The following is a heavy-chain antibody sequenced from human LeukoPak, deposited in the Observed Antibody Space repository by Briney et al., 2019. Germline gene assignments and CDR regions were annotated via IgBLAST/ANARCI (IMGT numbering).Heavy chain of an antibody. CDR3: ARGERYYYGMDV. V-gene: IGHV4-30-2*01. D-gene: IGHD5-24*01. J-gene: IGHJ6*02. CDR2: IYHSWST. Sequence: SQTLSLTCAVSGGSISSCGYSWSWIRQPPGKGLEWIGYIYHSWSTYYNPSLKSRVTISVDRSKNQFSLKLSSVTAADTAVYYCARGERYYYGMDVWGQGTTVTVSS. CDR1: GGSISSCGYS.